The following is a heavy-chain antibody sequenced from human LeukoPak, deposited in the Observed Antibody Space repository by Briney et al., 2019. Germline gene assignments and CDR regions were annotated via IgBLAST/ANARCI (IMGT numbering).Heavy chain of an antibody. CDR1: GGSISSSSYY. V-gene: IGHV4-39*07. CDR2: IYYSGST. J-gene: IGHJ3*02. Sequence: ASETLSLTCTVSGGSISSSSYYWGWIGQPPGKGLEWFVSIYYSGSTYYNPSLKSRVTISVDTSKNQFSLKLSSVTAADTAVYYCAREQCSGGSCYLESHAFDIWGQGTMVTVSS. CDR3: AREQCSGGSCYLESHAFDI. D-gene: IGHD2-15*01.